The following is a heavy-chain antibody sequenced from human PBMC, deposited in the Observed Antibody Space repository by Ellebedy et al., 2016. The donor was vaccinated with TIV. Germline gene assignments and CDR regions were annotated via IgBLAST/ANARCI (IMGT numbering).Heavy chain of an antibody. V-gene: IGHV4-39*01. Sequence: SETLSLXXTVSSGSISSSTYYWGWIRQPPGKGPEWIGSIYYGVTTDYNPSLKSRATISVDTSKNQFSLKLSSVTAADTAVYYCARGVGYVLSPWGQGSLVTVSS. J-gene: IGHJ5*02. D-gene: IGHD5-12*01. CDR1: SGSISSSTYY. CDR3: ARGVGYVLSP. CDR2: IYYGVTT.